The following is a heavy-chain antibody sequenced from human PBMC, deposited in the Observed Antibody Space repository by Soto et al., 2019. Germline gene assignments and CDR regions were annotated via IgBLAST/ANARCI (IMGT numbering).Heavy chain of an antibody. J-gene: IGHJ5*02. Sequence: EVQLVESGGGLVQRGGSLRLSCAASGFTFGIYSMNWVRQAPGKGLEWISYINGSSSTMYYADSVKGRFIISRDNADNFLYLQMNSLRDVDTAVYYCARGDRFRCSGDRCFSDGLFLSWGQGTLVTVSS. D-gene: IGHD2-15*01. V-gene: IGHV3-48*02. CDR2: INGSSSTM. CDR3: ARGDRFRCSGDRCFSDGLFLS. CDR1: GFTFGIYS.